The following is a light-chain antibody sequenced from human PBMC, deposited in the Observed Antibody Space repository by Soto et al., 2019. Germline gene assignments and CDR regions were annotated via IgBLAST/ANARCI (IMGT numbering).Light chain of an antibody. J-gene: IGKJ4*01. CDR2: DAS. Sequence: EIVLTQSPVTLSLSPGERATLSCRASQSVSKYLAWYQQQPGQAPRLLIYDASNRDTDIPGRFSGSGSGTDFTLIISSLEPEDFAVYYCQQRSNWPLTCGGGTKVEIK. CDR1: QSVSKY. V-gene: IGKV3-11*01. CDR3: QQRSNWPLT.